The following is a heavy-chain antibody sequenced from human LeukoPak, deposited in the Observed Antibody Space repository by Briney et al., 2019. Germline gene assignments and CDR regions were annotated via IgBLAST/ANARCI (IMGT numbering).Heavy chain of an antibody. J-gene: IGHJ6*02. CDR3: ARAVAVAGSSYYYYGMDV. V-gene: IGHV1-18*01. CDR1: GYTFTSYG. Sequence: ASVTVSCKASGYTFTSYGISWVRQAPGQGLEWMGWISAYNGNTNYAQKLQGRVTMTTDTSTSTAYMELRSLRSDDTAVYYCARAVAVAGSSYYYYGMDVWGQGTTVTVSS. D-gene: IGHD6-19*01. CDR2: ISAYNGNT.